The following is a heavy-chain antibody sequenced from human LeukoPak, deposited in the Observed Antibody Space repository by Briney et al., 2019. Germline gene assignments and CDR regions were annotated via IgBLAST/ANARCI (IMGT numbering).Heavy chain of an antibody. J-gene: IGHJ5*02. CDR3: ARHASYYYDSSGQNWFDP. V-gene: IGHV4-30-2*01. D-gene: IGHD3-22*01. Sequence: SQTLSLTCAVSGGSISSGGYSWSWIRQPPGKGLEWIGYIYHSGSTYYNPSLKSRVTISVDRSKNQFSLKLSSVTAADTAVYYCARHASYYYDSSGQNWFDPWGQGTLVTVSS. CDR1: GGSISSGGYS. CDR2: IYHSGST.